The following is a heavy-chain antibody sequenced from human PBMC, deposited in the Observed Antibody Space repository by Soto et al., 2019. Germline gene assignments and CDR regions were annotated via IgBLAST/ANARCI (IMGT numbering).Heavy chain of an antibody. J-gene: IGHJ5*02. CDR2: INPNSGGT. V-gene: IGHV1-2*02. CDR3: ARELKHQRQNWFDP. CDR1: GYTFTGYY. Sequence: ASVKVSCKASGYTFTGYYMHWVRQAPGQGLEWMGWINPNSGGTNYAQKFQSRVTMTRDTSISTAYMELSRLRSDDTAAYYCARELKHQRQNWFDPWGQRTLVTVSS. D-gene: IGHD6-25*01.